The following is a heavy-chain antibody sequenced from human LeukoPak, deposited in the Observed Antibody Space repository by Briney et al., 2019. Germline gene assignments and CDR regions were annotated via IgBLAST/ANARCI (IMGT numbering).Heavy chain of an antibody. CDR3: ARDLGYYDSSGYFGTDVFDI. D-gene: IGHD3-22*01. J-gene: IGHJ3*02. V-gene: IGHV4-59*01. CDR1: GGSISSYY. CDR2: IYYSGST. Sequence: PSETLSLTCTVSGGSISSYYWSWIRQPPGKGLEWIGYIYYSGSTNYNPSLKSRVTISVDTSKNQFSLKLSSVTAADTAVYYCARDLGYYDSSGYFGTDVFDIWGQGTMVTVSS.